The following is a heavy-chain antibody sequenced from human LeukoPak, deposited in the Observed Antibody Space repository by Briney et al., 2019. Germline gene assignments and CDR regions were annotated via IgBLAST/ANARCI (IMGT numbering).Heavy chain of an antibody. V-gene: IGHV3-11*05. CDR1: GFTFSDYY. J-gene: IGHJ3*02. D-gene: IGHD5-12*01. CDR3: ARDRWLRLPDI. CDR2: ISTTSGFT. Sequence: PGGSLRLSCAASGFTFSDYYMTWIRRAPGKGLEWVSYISTTSGFTKYADSVSGRFTISRDNAKNLLYLQMNTLRPEDTAVYYCARDRWLRLPDIWGQGTMVTVSS.